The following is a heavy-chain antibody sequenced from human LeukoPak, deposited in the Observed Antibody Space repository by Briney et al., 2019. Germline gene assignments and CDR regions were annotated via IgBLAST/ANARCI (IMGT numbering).Heavy chain of an antibody. Sequence: SETLSLTCTVSGDSISSSSSYWGWIRQPPGEGLEWIGSIYYSGSTYYNTSLKSRVTISVDTSKNQFSLRLNSVTAADTAVYFCARQTGAGLFILPGGQGTLVTVSS. CDR2: IYYSGST. D-gene: IGHD3/OR15-3a*01. CDR3: ARQTGAGLFILP. V-gene: IGHV4-39*01. J-gene: IGHJ4*02. CDR1: GDSISSSSSY.